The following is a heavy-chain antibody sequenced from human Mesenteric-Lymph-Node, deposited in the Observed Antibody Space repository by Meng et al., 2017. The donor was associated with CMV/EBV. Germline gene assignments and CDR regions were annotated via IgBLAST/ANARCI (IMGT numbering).Heavy chain of an antibody. D-gene: IGHD3-22*01. V-gene: IGHV4-39*01. J-gene: IGHJ4*02. CDR1: GDSIRNSTYY. CDR3: ARRGNYDSDYSEY. Sequence: QLQLQESGPGLVKPSETLSLSCIVSGDSIRNSTYYWTWIRQPPGKGLEWIGSVHHSGTTYYNPSLKGRLTISVDTSANLFSLRLTTVTAADTATYYCARRGNYDSDYSEYWGQGTLVTVSS. CDR2: VHHSGTT.